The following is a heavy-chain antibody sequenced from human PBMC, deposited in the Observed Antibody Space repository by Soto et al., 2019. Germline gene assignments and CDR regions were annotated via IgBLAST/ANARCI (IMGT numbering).Heavy chain of an antibody. J-gene: IGHJ6*02. V-gene: IGHV4-59*12. Sequence: SEKLSLTCTVSGGSISSYYWSWIRQPPGKGLEWIGYIYYSGSTNYNPSLKSRVTISVDTSKNQFSLKLSSVTAADTAVYYCARGNIMIFGPMYYYYYGMDVRCQGHTVT. CDR2: IYYSGST. D-gene: IGHD3-3*01. CDR1: GGSISSYY. CDR3: ARGNIMIFGPMYYYYYGMDV.